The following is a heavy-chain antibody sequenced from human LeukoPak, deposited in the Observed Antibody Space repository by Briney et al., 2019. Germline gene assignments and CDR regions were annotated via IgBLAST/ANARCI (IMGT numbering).Heavy chain of an antibody. V-gene: IGHV4-30-2*01. D-gene: IGHD1-26*01. CDR3: ARGPYSGSYSWFDP. Sequence: SQTLSLTCTVSGGSISSGGYYWSWIRQPPGKGLEWIGEINHSGSTNYNPSLKSRVTISVDTSKNQFSLKLSSVTAADTAVYYCARGPYSGSYSWFDPWGQGTLVTVSS. CDR1: GGSISSGGYY. CDR2: INHSGST. J-gene: IGHJ5*02.